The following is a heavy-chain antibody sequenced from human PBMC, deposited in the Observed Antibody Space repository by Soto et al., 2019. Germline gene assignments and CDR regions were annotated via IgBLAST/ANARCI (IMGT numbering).Heavy chain of an antibody. D-gene: IGHD2-2*01. CDR2: GGT. Sequence: GGTNYAQKFQGWVTMTRDTSISTAYMELSRLRSDDTAVYYCAREVVVVPAAMRGERPNAFDIWGQGTMVTVSS. CDR3: AREVVVVPAAMRGERPNAFDI. J-gene: IGHJ3*02. V-gene: IGHV1-2*04.